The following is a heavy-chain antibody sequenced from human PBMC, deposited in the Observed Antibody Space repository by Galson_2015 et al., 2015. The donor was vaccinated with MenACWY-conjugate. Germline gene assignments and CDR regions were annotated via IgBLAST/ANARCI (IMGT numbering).Heavy chain of an antibody. V-gene: IGHV3-48*03. J-gene: IGHJ6*03. CDR2: ISKSGSNI. CDR1: GFTFTGYD. CDR3: ARVGTWIHQYFYYMDV. D-gene: IGHD5-18*01. Sequence: SLRLSCAASGFTFTGYDLNWVRQAPGKGLEWLSYISKSGSNIYYADSVKGRFTISRDNIKKSLFLEMNSLRAEDTGVYYCARVGTWIHQYFYYMDVWGKGTTVTVSS.